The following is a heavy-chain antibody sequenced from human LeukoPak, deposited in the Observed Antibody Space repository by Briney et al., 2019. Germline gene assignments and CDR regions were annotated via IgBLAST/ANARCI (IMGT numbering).Heavy chain of an antibody. CDR3: AKANFDWRYYYGMDV. D-gene: IGHD3-9*01. CDR1: GFTFSTYA. CDR2: ISGSGGST. Sequence: GGSLRLSCAASGFTFSTYAVNWVRQAPGKGLEWVSAISGSGGSTYYADSVKGRFTISRDNSKNTLYLQMNSLRAEDTAVYYCAKANFDWRYYYGMDVWGQGTTVTVSS. J-gene: IGHJ6*02. V-gene: IGHV3-23*01.